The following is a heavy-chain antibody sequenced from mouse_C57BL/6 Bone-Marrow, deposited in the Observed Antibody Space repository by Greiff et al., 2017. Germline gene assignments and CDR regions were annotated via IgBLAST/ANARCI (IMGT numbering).Heavy chain of an antibody. Sequence: VQLQQSGAELARPGASVTLSCTASGYTFTSYGISWVKQRPGQGLEWIGEIYPRSGNTYYNEKFKGTATLTADKSSSTAYMELRSLTSEDSAVXFCANLRLLRDYWGQGTTLTVSS. CDR3: ANLRLLRDY. J-gene: IGHJ2*01. CDR1: GYTFTSYG. CDR2: IYPRSGNT. D-gene: IGHD2-10*01. V-gene: IGHV1-81*01.